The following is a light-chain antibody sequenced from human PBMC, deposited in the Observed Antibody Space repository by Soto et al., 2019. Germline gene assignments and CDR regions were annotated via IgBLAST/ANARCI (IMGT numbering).Light chain of an antibody. Sequence: QSELTQPASVSGSPGQSITISCTGTSSDVVGYNYVSWYQQHPGKAPKLVIYDVTNRPSGVSDRFSGSRSGNTASLTISGLQSEDEADNYCSSYTGSSTLVYVFGTGTKVTVL. CDR2: DVT. J-gene: IGLJ1*01. CDR1: SSDVVGYNY. V-gene: IGLV2-14*01. CDR3: SSYTGSSTLVYV.